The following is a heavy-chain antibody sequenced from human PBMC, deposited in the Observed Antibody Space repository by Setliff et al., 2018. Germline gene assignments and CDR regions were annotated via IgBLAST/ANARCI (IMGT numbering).Heavy chain of an antibody. CDR3: AREYYDSSGFSYGMDV. Sequence: GGSLRLSCAASGFTFNGSAMHWVRQVPGKGLEWVAVISSDGNIKFHAESVKGRFTISRDNSKNTQYLQMHSLRVEDTAVYYCAREYYDSSGFSYGMDVWGQGTTVTVSS. CDR2: ISSDGNIK. J-gene: IGHJ6*02. V-gene: IGHV3-30-3*01. D-gene: IGHD3-22*01. CDR1: GFTFNGSA.